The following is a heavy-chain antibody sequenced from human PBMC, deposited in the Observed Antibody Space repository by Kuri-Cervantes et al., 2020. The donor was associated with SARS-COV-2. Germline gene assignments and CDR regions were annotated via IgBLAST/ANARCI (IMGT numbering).Heavy chain of an antibody. V-gene: IGHV3-33*06. CDR2: IWYGGSNK. D-gene: IGHD2-2*01. J-gene: IGHJ3*02. CDR3: AKDLRSRYCSSTSCYAFDI. CDR1: GFTFSSYG. Sequence: GESLKISCAASGFTFSSYGMHWVRQAPGKGLEWVAVIWYGGSNKYYADSVKGRFTISRDNSKNTLYLQMNSLRAEDTAVYYCAKDLRSRYCSSTSCYAFDIWGQGTMVTVSS.